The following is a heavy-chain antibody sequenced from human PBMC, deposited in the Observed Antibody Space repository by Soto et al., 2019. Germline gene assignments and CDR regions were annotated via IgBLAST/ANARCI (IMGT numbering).Heavy chain of an antibody. CDR1: GFSFSNYA. Sequence: RGGALRLSCVASGFSFSNYAIHWVRQAPGKGLQWVAVVSYDGSDKYYADSVKGRFTISRDISKNALYLQMNSLRAEDTAVYYCAKGIRSFARWDDAFDIWGQGTVVTVSS. J-gene: IGHJ3*02. CDR2: VSYDGSDK. CDR3: AKGIRSFARWDDAFDI. V-gene: IGHV3-30*18. D-gene: IGHD1-26*01.